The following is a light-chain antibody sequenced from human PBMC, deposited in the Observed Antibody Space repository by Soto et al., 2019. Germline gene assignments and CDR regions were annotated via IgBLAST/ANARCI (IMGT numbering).Light chain of an antibody. Sequence: QSALTQPASVSGSPGQSITMSCTGTSSDVGSYNYVSWYQQHPGKAPKLMIYDVNTRPSGVSNRFSGSKSGNTASLTISGLQAEDEADYYCSSYTSSSTGYVFGTGTKLTVL. V-gene: IGLV2-14*01. CDR1: SSDVGSYNY. CDR2: DVN. J-gene: IGLJ1*01. CDR3: SSYTSSSTGYV.